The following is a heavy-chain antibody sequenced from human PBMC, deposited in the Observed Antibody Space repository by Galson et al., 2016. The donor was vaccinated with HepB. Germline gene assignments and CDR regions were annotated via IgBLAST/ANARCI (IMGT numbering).Heavy chain of an antibody. D-gene: IGHD4-17*01. CDR3: GRDYPTMTDRYPYHGDV. J-gene: IGHJ6*04. Sequence: SLRLSCAASGFSLSSSAITWVRQAPGRGLEWVSAITETGSFAYYADSVRGRFTLSRDTSKNTVYLQVNYMRADDTALYYCGRDYPTMTDRYPYHGDVWGKGTAVTVSS. CDR2: ITETGSFA. V-gene: IGHV3-23*01. CDR1: GFSLSSSA.